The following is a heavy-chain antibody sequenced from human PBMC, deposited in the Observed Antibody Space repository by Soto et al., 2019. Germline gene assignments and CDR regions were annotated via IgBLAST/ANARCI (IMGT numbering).Heavy chain of an antibody. Sequence: EVQLVESGGGLVQPGGSLRLSCAASGFTFSSYAMHWVRPAPGKGLEYVSVITSNGGNTDYASSVKGRFTISRDNSKNTLYLQMGSLRAEDMAVYYCARRIPFGYGMDVWGQGTTVTVSS. CDR1: GFTFSSYA. D-gene: IGHD2-21*01. CDR3: ARRIPFGYGMDV. J-gene: IGHJ6*02. V-gene: IGHV3-64*01. CDR2: ITSNGGNT.